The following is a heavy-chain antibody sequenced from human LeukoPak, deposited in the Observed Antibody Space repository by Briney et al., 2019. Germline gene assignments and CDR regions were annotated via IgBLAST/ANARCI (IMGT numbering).Heavy chain of an antibody. D-gene: IGHD6-13*01. CDR1: GFAFTSYA. V-gene: IGHV3-23*01. Sequence: PGGSLRLSCAASGFAFTSYAMIWVRQAPGKGLEWVSGISSGGTTTDYADSVKGRFTISRDSSKKTLYVQMNSLKTEDTAVYYCATRAAAGTGRAFDIWGQGTMVTVSS. CDR2: ISSGGTTT. J-gene: IGHJ3*02. CDR3: ATRAAAGTGRAFDI.